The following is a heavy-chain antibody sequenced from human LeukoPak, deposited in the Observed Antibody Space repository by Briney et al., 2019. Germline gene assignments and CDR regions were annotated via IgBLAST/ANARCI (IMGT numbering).Heavy chain of an antibody. D-gene: IGHD1-26*01. J-gene: IGHJ4*02. Sequence: PGGSLRLSCAASGFTFSDYYMSWIRQAPGKGLEWVSYISSSGSTIYYADSVKGRFTISRDNSKNTLYLQMNSLRAEDTAVYYCAKDLNVGADPDYFDYWGQGTLVTVSS. CDR1: GFTFSDYY. V-gene: IGHV3-11*01. CDR3: AKDLNVGADPDYFDY. CDR2: ISSSGSTI.